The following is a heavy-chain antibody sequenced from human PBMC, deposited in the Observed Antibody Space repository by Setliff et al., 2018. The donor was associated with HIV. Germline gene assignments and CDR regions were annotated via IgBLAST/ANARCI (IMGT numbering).Heavy chain of an antibody. CDR2: ISSSGSTI. CDR3: ARPIYSSSSRGFRPQEYYYYGMDV. CDR1: GFTFSDYY. V-gene: IGHV3-11*04. D-gene: IGHD6-6*01. Sequence: PGGSLRLSCAASGFTFSDYYMSWIRQAPGKGLEWVSYISSSGSTIYYADSVKGRFTISRDNAKNSLYLQMNSLRAEDTAVYYCARPIYSSSSRGFRPQEYYYYGMDVWGQGTTVTVSS. J-gene: IGHJ6*02.